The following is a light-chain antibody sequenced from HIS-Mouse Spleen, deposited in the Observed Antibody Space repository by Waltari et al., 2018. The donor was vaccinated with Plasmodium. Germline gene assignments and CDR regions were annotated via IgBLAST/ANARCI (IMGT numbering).Light chain of an antibody. V-gene: IGLV3-10*01. CDR3: YSTDSSGNHRV. J-gene: IGLJ3*02. Sequence: SYELTQPPSVSVSPGQTARITCPGDTLTKQYAYWYQQKPGQAPVLVIYEDSKRPSGIPERFSGSSSGTMATLTISGAQVEDEADYYCYSTDSSGNHRVFGGGTKLTVL. CDR1: TLTKQY. CDR2: EDS.